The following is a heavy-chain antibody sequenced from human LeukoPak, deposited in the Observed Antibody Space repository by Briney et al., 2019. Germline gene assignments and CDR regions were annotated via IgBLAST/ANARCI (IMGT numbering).Heavy chain of an antibody. D-gene: IGHD6-13*01. CDR1: GGSISTYY. J-gene: IGHJ6*03. CDR2: IYYSGSS. CDR3: ARDVIAAAGTGFYYYYYMDV. V-gene: IGHV4-59*01. Sequence: SETLSLTCTVSGGSISTYYWSWIRQPPGKGLEWIGYIYYSGSSNYNPSLKSRVTISLDTSKNQFSLKLSSVTAADTAVYYCARDVIAAAGTGFYYYYYMDVWGKGTTVTVSS.